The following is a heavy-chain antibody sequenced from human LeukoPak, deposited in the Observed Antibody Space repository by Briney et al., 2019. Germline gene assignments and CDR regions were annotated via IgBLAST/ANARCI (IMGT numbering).Heavy chain of an antibody. V-gene: IGHV3-23*01. D-gene: IGHD3-10*01. CDR1: GFTFSSYA. CDR2: ISGSGGST. J-gene: IGHJ5*02. Sequence: GGSLRLSCAASGFTFSSYAMSWVRQAPGKGLEWVSAISGSGGSTYYADSVKGRFTISRDNSKNTLYLQMNSLRAEDTAVYYCAKSRWSGPSDIQNWFDPWGQGTLVTVSS. CDR3: AKSRWSGPSDIQNWFDP.